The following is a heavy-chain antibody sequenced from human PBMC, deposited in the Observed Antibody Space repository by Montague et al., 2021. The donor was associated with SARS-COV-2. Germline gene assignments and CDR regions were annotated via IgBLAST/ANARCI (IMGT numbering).Heavy chain of an antibody. J-gene: IGHJ5*02. CDR2: IYYSGST. CDR1: GGSISSSIYY. V-gene: IGHV4-39*07. CDR3: ARRPYYYDSSGQFDP. D-gene: IGHD3-22*01. Sequence: SETLSLTCTVSGGSISSSIYYWGWIRQPPGKGLEWIASIYYSGSTYFNPSLKSRVAISIDTSKNQFSLKLSSVTAADTAVYYCARRPYYYDSSGQFDPWGQGALVTVSS.